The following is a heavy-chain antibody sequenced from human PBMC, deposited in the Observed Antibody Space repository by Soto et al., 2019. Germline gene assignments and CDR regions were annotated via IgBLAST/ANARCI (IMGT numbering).Heavy chain of an antibody. CDR2: IIPIFGTA. Sequence: QVQLVQSGAEVKKPGSSVKVSCKASGGTFSSYAISWVRQAPGQGLEWMGGIIPIFGTANYAQKFQGRVTITADESTSTAYMELSSLSSEDTALYSCARAATTMARLFDYWGQGTLVTVSS. CDR3: ARAATTMARLFDY. CDR1: GGTFSSYA. J-gene: IGHJ4*02. D-gene: IGHD5-18*01. V-gene: IGHV1-69*12.